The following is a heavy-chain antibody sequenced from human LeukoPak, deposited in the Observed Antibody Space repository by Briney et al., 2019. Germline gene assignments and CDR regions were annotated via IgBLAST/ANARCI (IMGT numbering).Heavy chain of an antibody. CDR3: AKDPYRASSGLVDY. CDR1: GFTFSSYA. J-gene: IGHJ4*02. Sequence: GGSLRLSCAASGFTFSSYAMSWVRQVPGHGLELVSSISGSGGTTYYADSVKGRFTISRDNSKNTLYLQMNSLRAEDTAVYYCAKDPYRASSGLVDYWGQGTLVTVPS. CDR2: ISGSGGTT. D-gene: IGHD5-12*01. V-gene: IGHV3-23*01.